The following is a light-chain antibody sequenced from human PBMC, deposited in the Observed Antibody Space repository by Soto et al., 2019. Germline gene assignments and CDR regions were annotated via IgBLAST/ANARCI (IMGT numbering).Light chain of an antibody. CDR2: EVS. CDR3: SSYTNINTRACV. Sequence: QSVLTQPASVSGSPGQSITISCTGTSSDIGGYNYVSWYQQHPGRAPKLMISEVSNRPSGVSNRFSGSKSGNTASLTISGLQAEDEAAYYCSSYTNINTRACVFGTGTKLTVL. J-gene: IGLJ1*01. CDR1: SSDIGGYNY. V-gene: IGLV2-14*01.